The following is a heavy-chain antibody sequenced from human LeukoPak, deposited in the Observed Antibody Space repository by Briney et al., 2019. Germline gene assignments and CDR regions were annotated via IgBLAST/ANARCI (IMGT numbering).Heavy chain of an antibody. J-gene: IGHJ4*02. V-gene: IGHV3-53*01. CDR1: GFNVSSNY. CDR2: IYSGGGT. CDR3: VREGYSSSFGY. D-gene: IGHD6-6*01. Sequence: GGSLRLSCAASGFNVSSNYMTWVRQAPGKGLEWVSVIYSGGGTYHADSVRGRFTISRDTSKNTLYLQMNSLRAEDTAVYCCVREGYSSSFGYWGQGTLVTVSS.